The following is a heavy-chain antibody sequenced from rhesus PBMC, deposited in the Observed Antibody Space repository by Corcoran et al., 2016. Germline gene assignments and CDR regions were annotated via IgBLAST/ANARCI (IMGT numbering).Heavy chain of an antibody. J-gene: IGHJ6*01. Sequence: QLQLQESGPGLVKPSETLSLTCAVSGYSISSGYGWSWIRQPPGKGLEWIVYIPYSGSTSYNPSLKSRVTISRDTSKNQFSLKLSSVTAADTSVYYCAAGYSSGWYDYGLDSWGQGVVVTVSS. CDR3: AAGYSSGWYDYGLDS. CDR1: GYSISSGYG. CDR2: IPYSGST. V-gene: IGHV4-122*02. D-gene: IGHD6-31*01.